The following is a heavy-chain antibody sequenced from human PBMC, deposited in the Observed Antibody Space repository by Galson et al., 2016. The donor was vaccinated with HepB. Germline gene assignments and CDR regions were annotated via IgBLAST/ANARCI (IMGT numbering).Heavy chain of an antibody. V-gene: IGHV4-61*01. D-gene: IGHD2-15*01. CDR3: AGFDLGGCGTGICSQ. CDR2: ISDSEST. CDR1: GGSVSSASHY. Sequence: SETLSLTCTVSGGSVSSASHYWSWVRQPTGKGLEWIGYISDSESTNYNPSLKGRVTISLDRSKNQFSLRLSSVTAADTAVYYCAGFDLGGCGTGICSQWGQGTLVTVSA. J-gene: IGHJ4*02.